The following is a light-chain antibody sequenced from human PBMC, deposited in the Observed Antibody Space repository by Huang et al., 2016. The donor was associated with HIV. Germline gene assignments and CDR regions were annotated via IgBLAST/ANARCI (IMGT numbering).Light chain of an antibody. J-gene: IGKJ1*01. V-gene: IGKV3-15*01. Sequence: EIVMTQSPAILSVSPGERATLSCRASRSITTNLAWYQHKPGQAPRLLIYGASTRATNSPGRFSGSGSGTEFTLTISSLQSEDFAVYYCQQYNNWPSTWTFGQGTNVEIK. CDR3: QQYNNWPSTWT. CDR1: RSITTN. CDR2: GAS.